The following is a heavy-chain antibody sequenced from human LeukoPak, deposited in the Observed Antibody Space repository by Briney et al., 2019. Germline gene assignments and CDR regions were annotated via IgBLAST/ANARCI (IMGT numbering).Heavy chain of an antibody. CDR3: AYGSSGYYPFDY. CDR1: GYTFTGYY. CDR2: INPNSGGT. D-gene: IGHD3-22*01. Sequence: ASVKVSCKASGYTFTGYYVHWVRQAPGQGLEWMGRINPNSGGTNYAQKFQGRVTVTRDTSISTAYMELSRLRSDDTAVYYCAYGSSGYYPFDYWGQGTLVTVSS. J-gene: IGHJ4*02. V-gene: IGHV1-2*06.